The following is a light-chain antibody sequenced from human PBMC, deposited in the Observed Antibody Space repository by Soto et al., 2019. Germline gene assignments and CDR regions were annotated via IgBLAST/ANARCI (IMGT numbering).Light chain of an antibody. CDR3: HQYNNWPPIT. J-gene: IGKJ5*01. Sequence: EIVMTQSPATLSVSPGERATLSCRASQSVSKSLAWYQQKPGQAPRLLIFGASTRATGIPARFSGSGSETEFTLTISSLQSEDFAVYYCHQYNNWPPITFGQGTRLEIK. CDR2: GAS. V-gene: IGKV3-15*01. CDR1: QSVSKS.